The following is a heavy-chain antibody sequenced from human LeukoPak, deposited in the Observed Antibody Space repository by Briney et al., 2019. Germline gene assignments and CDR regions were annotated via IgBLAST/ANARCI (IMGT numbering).Heavy chain of an antibody. V-gene: IGHV3-66*01. J-gene: IGHJ4*02. Sequence: GGSLRLSCAASGFTVSSNYMSWVRQAPGKGLEWVSVIYSGGSTYYADSAKGRFTISRDNSKNTLYLQMNSLRAEDTAVYYCARWYYDSSGYYYGGSPFDYWGQGTLVTVSS. CDR3: ARWYYDSSGYYYGGSPFDY. CDR1: GFTVSSNY. CDR2: IYSGGST. D-gene: IGHD3-22*01.